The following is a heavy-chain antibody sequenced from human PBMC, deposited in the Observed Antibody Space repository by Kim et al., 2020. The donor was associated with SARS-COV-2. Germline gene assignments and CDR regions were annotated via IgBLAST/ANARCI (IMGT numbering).Heavy chain of an antibody. CDR3: ATRLDY. Sequence: GGSLRLSCAASGFTFSSYAMSWVRQAPGKWLEWVSAISGSGGSTYYADFVKGRFTISRDNYKNPLYLQINSLRAEEMAVYFCATRLDYLGQGTLLTVSS. J-gene: IGHJ4*02. CDR1: GFTFSSYA. V-gene: IGHV3-23*01. CDR2: ISGSGGST.